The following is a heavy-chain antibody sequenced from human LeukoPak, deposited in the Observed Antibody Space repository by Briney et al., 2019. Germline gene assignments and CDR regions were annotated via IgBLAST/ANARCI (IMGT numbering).Heavy chain of an antibody. CDR3: ASVRNYNSDRYFDL. CDR1: GDSITSCSYY. D-gene: IGHD1-7*01. CDR2: IFISGNT. J-gene: IGHJ2*01. Sequence: SETLSLTCTVSGDSITSCSYYWSWLRQPAGKGLEGVVRIFISGNTNYNPSLKSRVTISVDTSKNQLSLKLSSVAAADTVVYYCASVRNYNSDRYFDLWGRGTLVTVSS. V-gene: IGHV4-61*02.